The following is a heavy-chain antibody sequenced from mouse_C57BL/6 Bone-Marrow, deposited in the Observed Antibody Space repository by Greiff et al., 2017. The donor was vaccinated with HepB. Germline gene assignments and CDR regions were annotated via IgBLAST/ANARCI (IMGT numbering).Heavy chain of an antibody. CDR3: AISGHFSGYLDY. CDR2: IAPNSGGT. Sequence: VQLQQPGAELVKPGASVKLFCKASGYTFTSYRMHRVKQRPGRGLEWIGRIAPNSGGTKYNEKFKSKATLTVDKLPNTANMQLSSLTSEVSAVYLYAISGHFSGYLDYWGQGTTLTVSS. V-gene: IGHV1-72*01. D-gene: IGHD3-1*01. CDR1: GYTFTSYR. J-gene: IGHJ2*01.